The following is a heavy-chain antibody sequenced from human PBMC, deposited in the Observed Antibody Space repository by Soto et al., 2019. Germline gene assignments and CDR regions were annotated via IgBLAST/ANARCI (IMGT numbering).Heavy chain of an antibody. CDR2: ISVYNGKT. D-gene: IGHD2-2*02. J-gene: IGHJ6*01. Sequence: QVQLVQSGGEVKKPGASVKVSCQASGYTFTSYGISWVRQAPGQGLEWMGWISVYNGKTNYAQKFQGRVTMTIDTSTTTAYLEVGSLRFDDTAVYYCTRARYCSSPSCYNHYYYGMDIWGQGTTVTVSS. CDR1: GYTFTSYG. V-gene: IGHV1-18*04. CDR3: TRARYCSSPSCYNHYYYGMDI.